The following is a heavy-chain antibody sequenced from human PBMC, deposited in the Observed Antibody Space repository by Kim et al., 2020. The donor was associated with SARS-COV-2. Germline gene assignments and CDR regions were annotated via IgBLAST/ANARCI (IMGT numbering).Heavy chain of an antibody. D-gene: IGHD3-10*01. CDR3: ARDRIWFGPPHDGMDV. V-gene: IGHV1-3*01. J-gene: IGHJ6*02. Sequence: QKFQGRGTITRDTSASTAYMELSSLRSEDTAVYYCARDRIWFGPPHDGMDVWGQGTTVTVSS.